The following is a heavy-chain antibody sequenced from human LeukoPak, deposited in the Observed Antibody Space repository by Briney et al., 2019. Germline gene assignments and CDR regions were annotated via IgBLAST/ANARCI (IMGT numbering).Heavy chain of an antibody. CDR1: GDSISRSDYS. Sequence: SETLSLTCTVSGDSISRSDYSWRWIRQPPGKGLEWVGYIYHSGSTYYNPFLRSRVTMSIDRSKNQFSLKLPSVTAADTAVYYCARVGSGDAFDIWGQGTMVTVSS. J-gene: IGHJ3*02. V-gene: IGHV4-30-2*01. D-gene: IGHD3-10*01. CDR2: IYHSGST. CDR3: ARVGSGDAFDI.